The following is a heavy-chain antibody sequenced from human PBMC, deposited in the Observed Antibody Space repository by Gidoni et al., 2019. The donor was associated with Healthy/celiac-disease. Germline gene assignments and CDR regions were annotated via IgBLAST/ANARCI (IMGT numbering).Heavy chain of an antibody. Sequence: QVQLQESGPGLVKPSETLSLTCTVSGGSISSYYLRWIRQPPGKGLEWIGYIYYSGSTNYNPSLKSRVTISVDTSKNQFSLKLSSVTAADTAVYYCAAGATMDFQHWGQGTLVTVSS. CDR2: IYYSGST. D-gene: IGHD5-12*01. J-gene: IGHJ1*01. V-gene: IGHV4-59*01. CDR1: GGSISSYY. CDR3: AAGATMDFQH.